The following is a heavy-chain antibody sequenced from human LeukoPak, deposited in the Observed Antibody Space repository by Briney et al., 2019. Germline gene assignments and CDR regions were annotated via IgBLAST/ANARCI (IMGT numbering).Heavy chain of an antibody. CDR1: GDSIRTSSHY. CDR3: ARQDDQDHGDPNWFDP. J-gene: IGHJ5*02. CDR2: MFYSGNT. Sequence: PSETLSLTCTVSGDSIRTSSHYWGWIRQPPGKGLEWIGVMFYSGNTYYNPSLKSRVTISVDTSNNQFSLKLTSVTAADTAVYYCARQDDQDHGDPNWFDPWGQGTLVTVSS. V-gene: IGHV4-39*01. D-gene: IGHD4-17*01.